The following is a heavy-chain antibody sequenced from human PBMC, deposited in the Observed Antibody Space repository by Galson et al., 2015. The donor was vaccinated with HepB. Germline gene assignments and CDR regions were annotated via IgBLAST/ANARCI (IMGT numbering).Heavy chain of an antibody. CDR2: IDLDDSET. CDR1: GLSSGTNW. D-gene: IGHD6-13*01. CDR3: ARLKAVAAAGAGYLDY. V-gene: IGHV5-51*03. Sequence: QSGAEVKKPGESLRISCKVSGLSSGTNWIAWVRQMPEKGLELMGIIDLDDSETRYSPSFEGQVTISADGSIDTAYLQWSSLKASDSAIYCCARLKAVAAAGAGYLDYWGQGALITVSS. J-gene: IGHJ4*02.